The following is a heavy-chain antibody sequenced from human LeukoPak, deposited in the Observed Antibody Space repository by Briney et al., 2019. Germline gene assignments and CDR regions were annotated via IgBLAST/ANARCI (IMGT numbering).Heavy chain of an antibody. CDR3: ARDPDCTTTSCFDY. D-gene: IGHD2-2*01. CDR1: GFTFSTNW. J-gene: IGHJ4*02. V-gene: IGHV3-7*03. Sequence: GGSLRLSCTASGFTFSTNWMAWVRQAPGKGLEWVANIKEDGSETYYVDSVKGRFTISRDNAKNSAYLQMSSLRAEDTAVYYCARDPDCTTTSCFDYWGQGTLVTVSS. CDR2: IKEDGSET.